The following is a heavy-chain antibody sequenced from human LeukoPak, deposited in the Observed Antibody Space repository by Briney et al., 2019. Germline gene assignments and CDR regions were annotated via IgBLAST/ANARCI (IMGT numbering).Heavy chain of an antibody. CDR2: IYPGDSDT. CDR1: VYSFTSYW. CDR3: ARQRYDYYDSSGNFDY. Sequence: GESLKISCKGSVYSFTSYWIGWVRQMPGKGLEWMGIIYPGDSDTRYSPSFQGQVTISADKSISTAYLQWSSLKASDTAMYYCARQRYDYYDSSGNFDYWGQGTLVTVSS. V-gene: IGHV5-51*01. J-gene: IGHJ4*02. D-gene: IGHD3-22*01.